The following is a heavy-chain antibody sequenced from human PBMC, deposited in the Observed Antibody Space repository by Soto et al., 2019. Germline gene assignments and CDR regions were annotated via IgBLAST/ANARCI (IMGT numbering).Heavy chain of an antibody. Sequence: GGSLILSCAAAGCTVSSNFMSWVSQAPGRGLEWVSVISTNDDTYYADSVKGRFTISRDNSKYTLYLQMNSLRAEDTAIYYCATRGGASGRYYFDCWGQGALVTVSS. CDR2: ISTNDDT. CDR3: ATRGGASGRYYFDC. J-gene: IGHJ4*02. D-gene: IGHD1-26*01. V-gene: IGHV3-53*01. CDR1: GCTVSSNF.